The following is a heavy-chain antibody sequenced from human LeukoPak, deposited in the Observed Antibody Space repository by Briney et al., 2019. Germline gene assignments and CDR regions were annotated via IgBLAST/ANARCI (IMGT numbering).Heavy chain of an antibody. V-gene: IGHV3-7*01. Sequence: PGGSLRLSCAASGFTFSSYWMSWVRQAPGKGLEWVANIKQDGNEKYYVDSVKGRFTISRDNAKNSLYLQMNSLRAEDTAVYYCASGHNDDYGDYLFPYWGQGTLVTVSS. CDR1: GFTFSSYW. D-gene: IGHD4-17*01. J-gene: IGHJ4*02. CDR3: ASGHNDDYGDYLFPY. CDR2: IKQDGNEK.